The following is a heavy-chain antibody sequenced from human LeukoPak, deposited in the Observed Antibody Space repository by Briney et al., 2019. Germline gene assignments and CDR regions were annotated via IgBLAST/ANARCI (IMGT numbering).Heavy chain of an antibody. CDR3: PPYPQKTEKRTSIDY. Sequence: VAPVKVSCKASGGTFSSYAISWVRQAPGQGPEWMGGIIPIFGTANYAQKFQGRVTITADESTSTAYMELSSLRSEPTAVYYRPPYPQKTEKRTSIDYWNQRTLVTVSS. CDR2: IIPIFGTA. V-gene: IGHV1-69*01. J-gene: IGHJ4*01. CDR1: GGTFSSYA. D-gene: IGHD2-8*01.